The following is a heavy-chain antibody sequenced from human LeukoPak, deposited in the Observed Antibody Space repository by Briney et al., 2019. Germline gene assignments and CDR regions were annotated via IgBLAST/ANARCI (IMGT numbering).Heavy chain of an antibody. V-gene: IGHV3-9*01. J-gene: IGHJ4*02. CDR3: AKDMGVS. CDR2: ISWNSGSI. Sequence: SLRLSCAASGFTFDDYAMHWVRQAPGKGLEWVSGISWNSGSIGYADSVKGRFTISRDNAKNSLYLQMNSLRAEDTALYYCAKDMGVSWGQGTLVTVSS. D-gene: IGHD3-16*02. CDR1: GFTFDDYA.